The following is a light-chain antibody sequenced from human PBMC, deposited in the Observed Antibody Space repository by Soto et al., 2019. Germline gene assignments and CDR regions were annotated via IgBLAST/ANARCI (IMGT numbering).Light chain of an antibody. Sequence: DIQMTQSPSSLSASVGDRVTITCRASQSISNYLNWYQQRPGKAPKLLIYLASSLSSGVPSKFSGSGSGTDFTLTISVPQPEDSATYYCQQTYKTPLTFGQGTKVDIK. V-gene: IGKV1-39*01. CDR3: QQTYKTPLT. J-gene: IGKJ1*01. CDR1: QSISNY. CDR2: LAS.